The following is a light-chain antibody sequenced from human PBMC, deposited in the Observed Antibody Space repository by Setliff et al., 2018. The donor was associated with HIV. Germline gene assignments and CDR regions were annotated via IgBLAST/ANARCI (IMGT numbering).Light chain of an antibody. J-gene: IGLJ1*01. CDR2: EVS. CDR1: SSDVGRYNY. CDR3: SSYRGTLEEV. V-gene: IGLV2-14*01. Sequence: QSALTQPASVSGSPGQSITISCTGTSSDVGRYNYVSWYQQHPGKAPKVIIYEVSNRPSGISNRFSGSKSGNTASLTISGLQAEDEADYYCSSYRGTLEEVFGTGTKVTVL.